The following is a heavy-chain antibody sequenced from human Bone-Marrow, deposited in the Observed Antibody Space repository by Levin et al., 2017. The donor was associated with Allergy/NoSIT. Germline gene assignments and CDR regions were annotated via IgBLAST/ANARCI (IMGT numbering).Heavy chain of an antibody. J-gene: IGHJ4*02. D-gene: IGHD3-10*01. CDR1: GGSISSTNYY. Sequence: SETLSLTCTVSGGSISSTNYYWVWIRQPPGKGLEWIGTMHYSGTTYNNPSLQSRVTIDVDTSKNQFSLKLSSVIAADTAVYFCVGSPNQDFFDFWGKGTLVTVSS. CDR2: MHYSGTT. V-gene: IGHV4-39*01. CDR3: VGSPNQDFFDF.